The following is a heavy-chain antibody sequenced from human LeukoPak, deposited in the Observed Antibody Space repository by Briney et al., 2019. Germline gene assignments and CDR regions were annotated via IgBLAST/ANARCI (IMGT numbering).Heavy chain of an antibody. J-gene: IGHJ4*02. CDR2: MNHYSGNT. D-gene: IGHD3-10*01. CDR1: GYIFTSYD. Sequence: ASVKVSCKASGYIFTSYDINWVRQATGQGLEWMGWMNHYSGNTGYAQKFQVRVTMTRNTSISTAYMELSSPRSKDTAADYCARGNNCYGAGSYPTNDYWGQGTLVTVSS. V-gene: IGHV1-8*01. CDR3: ARGNNCYGAGSYPTNDY.